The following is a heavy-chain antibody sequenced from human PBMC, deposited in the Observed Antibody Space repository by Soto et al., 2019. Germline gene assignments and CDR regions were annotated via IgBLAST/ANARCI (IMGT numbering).Heavy chain of an antibody. V-gene: IGHV5-51*01. D-gene: IGHD2-21*01. CDR2: IYPGDSDT. CDR1: GYTFNTYW. CDR3: ARHKLWMATINNDPFDV. Sequence: GESLKISGNGSGYTFNTYWIGLVLQMPGKGLDWMGFIYPGDSDTTYSPSFQGQVTISVDKSISTAYLQWSSLKVSDTAIYYCARHKLWMATINNDPFDVWGQGTKVTVSS. J-gene: IGHJ3*01.